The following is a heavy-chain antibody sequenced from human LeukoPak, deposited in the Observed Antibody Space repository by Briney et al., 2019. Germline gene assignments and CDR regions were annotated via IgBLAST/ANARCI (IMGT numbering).Heavy chain of an antibody. V-gene: IGHV4-4*07. CDR2: IYTSGST. Sequence: SEALSLTCTVSGGSISSYYWSWIRQPAGKGLEWIGRIYTSGSTNYNPSLKSRVTMSVDTSKNQFSLKLSSVTAADTAVYYCASSRRVPAAVYYYYYMDVWGKGTTVTVSS. CDR3: ASSRRVPAAVYYYYYMDV. CDR1: GGSISSYY. D-gene: IGHD2-2*01. J-gene: IGHJ6*03.